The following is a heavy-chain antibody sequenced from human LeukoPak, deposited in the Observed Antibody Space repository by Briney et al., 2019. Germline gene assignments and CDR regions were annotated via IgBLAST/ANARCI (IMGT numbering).Heavy chain of an antibody. CDR2: ISYDGSNK. J-gene: IGHJ4*02. V-gene: IGHV3-30-3*01. CDR1: GFTFSSYA. CDR3: ARDTAMVTSYVDY. D-gene: IGHD5-18*01. Sequence: PGRSLRLSCAASGFTFSSYAMHWVRQAPGKGLEWVAVISYDGSNKYYADSVKGRFTISRDNSKNTLYLQMNSLRAEDTAVYYCARDTAMVTSYVDYWGQGTLVTVSS.